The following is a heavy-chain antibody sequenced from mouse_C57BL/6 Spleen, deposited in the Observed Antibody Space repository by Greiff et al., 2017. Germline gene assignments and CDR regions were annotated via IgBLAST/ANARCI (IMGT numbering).Heavy chain of an antibody. CDR1: GYTFTSYW. CDR3: AGLGRIYYAMDY. V-gene: IGHV1-50*01. CDR2: IDPSDSYT. D-gene: IGHD4-1*01. Sequence: VQLQQSGAELVKPGASVKLSCKASGYTFTSYWMQWVKQRPGQGLEWIGEIDPSDSYTNYNQKFKGKATLTVETSSSTAYMQLSSLTSEYSAVDYCAGLGRIYYAMDYWGQGTSVTVSS. J-gene: IGHJ4*01.